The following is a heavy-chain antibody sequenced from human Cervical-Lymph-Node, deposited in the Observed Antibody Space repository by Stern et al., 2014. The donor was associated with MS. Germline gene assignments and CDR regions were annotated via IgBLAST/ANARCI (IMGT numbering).Heavy chain of an antibody. D-gene: IGHD2-21*01. V-gene: IGHV1-46*01. CDR3: ARDVARKYYFDY. Sequence: QMQLVQSGPEVKKPGASVRVSCKASGYTFTSHYMHWVRQAPGQGLEWMGLINPSTGSSISAQRFQGRVAMTRDTSSTTVYLELSSLTSEETALYFCARDVARKYYFDYWVQGTLVTVAS. J-gene: IGHJ4*02. CDR2: INPSTGSS. CDR1: GYTFTSHY.